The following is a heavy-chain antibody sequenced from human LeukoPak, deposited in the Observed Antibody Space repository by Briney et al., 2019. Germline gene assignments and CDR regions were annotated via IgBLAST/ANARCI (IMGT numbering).Heavy chain of an antibody. CDR2: ISGRGDNT. Sequence: GGSLTLSRSGSGFAFSGFAMGWVRQAPGKGVEWVSSISGRGDNTYYADSVEGRFTVSRDNTKNTLYLQMNSLRAEDTALYYCARGRGGDYVPSRFDYWGQGTLVTVSS. CDR3: ARGRGGDYVPSRFDY. D-gene: IGHD4-17*01. CDR1: GFAFSGFA. V-gene: IGHV3-23*01. J-gene: IGHJ4*02.